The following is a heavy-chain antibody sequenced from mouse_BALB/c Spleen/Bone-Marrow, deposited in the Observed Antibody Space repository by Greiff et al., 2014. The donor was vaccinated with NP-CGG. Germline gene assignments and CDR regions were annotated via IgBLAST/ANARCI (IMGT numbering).Heavy chain of an antibody. CDR1: GFTFTDYY. CDR2: IRNKANGYTT. J-gene: IGHJ1*01. Sequence: EVKVEESGGGLVQPGGSLRLSCATSGFTFTDYYMSWVRQPPGEALEWLGFIRNKANGYTTEYSASVKGRFTISRDNSQSILYLQMNTLRAEDSATYYCARDNYYGYHWYFDVWGAGTTVTVSP. D-gene: IGHD1-2*01. V-gene: IGHV7-3*02. CDR3: ARDNYYGYHWYFDV.